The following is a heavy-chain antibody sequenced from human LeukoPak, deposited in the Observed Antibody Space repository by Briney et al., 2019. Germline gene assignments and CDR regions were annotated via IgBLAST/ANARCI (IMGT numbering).Heavy chain of an antibody. CDR1: GGSFSGYY. V-gene: IGHV4-34*01. D-gene: IGHD6-13*01. Sequence: SETLSLTCAVYGGSFSGYYWSWIRQPPGKGLEWIGEINHSGSTNYNPSLKSRVTISVDTSKNQFSLKLSSVTAADTAVYYCARVSYSSYGMDVWGQGTTVTVSS. CDR2: INHSGST. J-gene: IGHJ6*02. CDR3: ARVSYSSYGMDV.